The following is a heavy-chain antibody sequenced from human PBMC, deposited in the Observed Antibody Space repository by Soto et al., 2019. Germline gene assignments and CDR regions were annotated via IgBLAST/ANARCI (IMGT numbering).Heavy chain of an antibody. CDR2: INPSGGST. CDR1: GYTFTSYY. D-gene: IGHD1-26*01. Sequence: ASVKVSCKASGYTFTSYYMHWVRQAPGQGLEWMGIINPSGGSTSYAQKFQGRVTMTRDTSTSTVYTEQSSLRSEDTAVYYCAREVGPLSGDYYYYGMDVWGQGTTVTVSS. V-gene: IGHV1-46*01. CDR3: AREVGPLSGDYYYYGMDV. J-gene: IGHJ6*02.